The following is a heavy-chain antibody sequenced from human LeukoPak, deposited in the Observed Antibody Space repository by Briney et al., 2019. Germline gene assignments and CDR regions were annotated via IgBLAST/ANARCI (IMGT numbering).Heavy chain of an antibody. V-gene: IGHV4-34*01. J-gene: IGHJ4*02. CDR3: ARGAHITIFGVVIIVRIGGAFDY. CDR2: INHSGST. Sequence: SETLSXTCAVYGGSFSGYYWSWIRQPPGKGLEWIGEINHSGSTNYNPSLKSRVTISVDTSKNQFSLTLSSVTAADTAVYYCARGAHITIFGVVIIVRIGGAFDYWGQGTLVTVSS. CDR1: GGSFSGYY. D-gene: IGHD3-3*01.